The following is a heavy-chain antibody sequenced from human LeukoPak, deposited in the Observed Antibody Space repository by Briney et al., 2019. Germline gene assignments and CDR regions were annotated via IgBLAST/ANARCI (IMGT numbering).Heavy chain of an antibody. CDR2: ISSSSSTI. V-gene: IGHV3-11*04. D-gene: IGHD2-8*01. CDR3: ARGPRGEYCTNGVCSKTTPQIFQH. Sequence: GGSLRLSCAASGFTFSDYYMSWIRQAPGKGLEWVSYISSSSSTIYYADSVKGRFTISRDNAKNSLYLQMNSLRAEDTAVYYCARGPRGEYCTNGVCSKTTPQIFQHWGQGTLVTVSS. CDR1: GFTFSDYY. J-gene: IGHJ1*01.